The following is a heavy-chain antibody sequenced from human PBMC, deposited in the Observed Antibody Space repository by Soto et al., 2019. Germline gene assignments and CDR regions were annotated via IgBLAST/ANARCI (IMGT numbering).Heavy chain of an antibody. CDR1: GFTFSSYG. V-gene: IGHV3-30*18. CDR3: AKDGQVARRKYYYYCGMDV. J-gene: IGHJ6*02. CDR2: ISYGGSNK. Sequence: QVQLVESGGGVVQPGRSLRLSCAASGFTFSSYGIHWVRQAPGKGLEWVAVISYGGSNKDYADSVKGRFTIPRDNSKNTLCLHLNSLRAEDTAVYYCAKDGQVARRKYYYYCGMDVCGQGSTVTVS. D-gene: IGHD2-21*01.